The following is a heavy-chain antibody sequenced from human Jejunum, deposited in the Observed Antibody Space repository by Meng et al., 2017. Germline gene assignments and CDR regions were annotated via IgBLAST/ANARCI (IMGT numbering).Heavy chain of an antibody. D-gene: IGHD4-23*01. V-gene: IGHV3-21*01. J-gene: IGHJ4*02. CDR3: ARATYGGNPVALLDF. CDR2: ISSDSDSS. Sequence: GESLKISCAASGFTFNTYTMTWVRQAPGKGLEWVSSISSDSDSSYHADSLKGRFTISRDNGKNSLYLQMSSLRVEDTAVYYCARATYGGNPVALLDFWGQGTLVTVSS. CDR1: GFTFNTYT.